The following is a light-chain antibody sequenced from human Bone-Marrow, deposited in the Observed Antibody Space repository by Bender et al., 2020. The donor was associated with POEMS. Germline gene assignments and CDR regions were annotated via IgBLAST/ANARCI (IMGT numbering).Light chain of an antibody. CDR2: DVT. J-gene: IGLJ2*01. CDR3: CSYAGSTTV. CDR1: SSDVGGYNS. Sequence: QSALTQPASVSGSPGQSITISCTGTSSDVGGYNSVSWYQQHPGKAPKVMIYDVTKRPSGVSSRFSGSKSGNTASLTISGLQAEDEADYYCCSYAGSTTVFGGGTELTV. V-gene: IGLV2-23*02.